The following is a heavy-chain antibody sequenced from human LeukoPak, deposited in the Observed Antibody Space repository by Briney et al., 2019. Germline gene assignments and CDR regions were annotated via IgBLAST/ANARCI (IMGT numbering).Heavy chain of an antibody. Sequence: GASVKVSCKASGGTFSSYAISWVRQAPGQGLEWMGGIIPIFGTANYAQKFQGRVTITADESTSTAYMELSSLRSEDTAVYYCARDSNDFWSGYSRPYYYYGMDVWGQGTTVTVSS. CDR1: GGTFSSYA. D-gene: IGHD3-3*01. V-gene: IGHV1-69*13. CDR3: ARDSNDFWSGYSRPYYYYGMDV. J-gene: IGHJ6*02. CDR2: IIPIFGTA.